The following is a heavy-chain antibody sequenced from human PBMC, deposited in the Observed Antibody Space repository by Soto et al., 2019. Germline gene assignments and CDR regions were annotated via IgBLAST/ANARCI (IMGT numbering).Heavy chain of an antibody. V-gene: IGHV1-18*01. D-gene: IGHD2-15*01. CDR2: ISAYNGNT. CDR3: ARDRYCSGGSCYHFDY. Sequence: VQLVQSGAEVKKPGASVKVSCKASGYTFTSYVISWGRQAPGQGLEWIGWISAYNGNTNDAQKLQGSVTMTTDTSTRTAYMELRSLRSDDTAVYYCARDRYCSGGSCYHFDYWGQGTLVTVSS. J-gene: IGHJ4*02. CDR1: GYTFTSYV.